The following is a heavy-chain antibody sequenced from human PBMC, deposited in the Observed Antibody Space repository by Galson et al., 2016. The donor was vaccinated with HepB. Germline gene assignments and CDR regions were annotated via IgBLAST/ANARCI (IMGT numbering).Heavy chain of an antibody. CDR1: GFIFSHYG. J-gene: IGHJ4*02. CDR3: ARGMNREPATIKEFFDY. CDR2: IWYNGRNK. D-gene: IGHD5-24*01. V-gene: IGHV3-33*01. Sequence: SLRLSCAASGFIFSHYGMHWVRQAPGKGLEWVASIWYNGRNKYYPDSVQGRFSISRDNSKNTLYLQMNSLRVDDTAVYYCARGMNREPATIKEFFDYWGQGDLVTVSS.